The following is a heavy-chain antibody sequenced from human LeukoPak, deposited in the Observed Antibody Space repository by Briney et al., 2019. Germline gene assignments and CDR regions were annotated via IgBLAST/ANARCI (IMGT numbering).Heavy chain of an antibody. CDR3: ARDQNYYGSGSQNYYYYYYMDV. Sequence: GGSLRLSCAASGFAFSSYWMSWVRQAPGKGLEWVAIIKQDGSEKYYVDSVKGRFTISRDNAKNSLYLQMSSLRAEDTAVYYCARDQNYYGSGSQNYYYYYYMDVWGKGTTVTVSS. CDR1: GFAFSSYW. V-gene: IGHV3-7*01. D-gene: IGHD3-10*01. CDR2: IKQDGSEK. J-gene: IGHJ6*03.